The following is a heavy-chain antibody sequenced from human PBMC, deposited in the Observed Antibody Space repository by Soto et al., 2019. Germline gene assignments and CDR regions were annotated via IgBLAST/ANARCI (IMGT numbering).Heavy chain of an antibody. Sequence: KTSETLSLTCTVSGDSVSSDSYYWTWIRQPPGKGLEWIGYISSSGSTKYNPSLKSRVTISPDTSSNQFSLELTSVTAADTAIYYCARDIRGYSRAFDYWGQGTLVTVSS. CDR2: ISSSGST. J-gene: IGHJ4*02. D-gene: IGHD5-18*01. CDR3: ARDIRGYSRAFDY. V-gene: IGHV4-61*01. CDR1: GDSVSSDSYY.